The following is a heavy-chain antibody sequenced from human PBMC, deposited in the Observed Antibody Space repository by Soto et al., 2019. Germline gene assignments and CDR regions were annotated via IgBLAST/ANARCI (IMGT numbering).Heavy chain of an antibody. Sequence: GGSLRLSCAASGFTFSSYGMHWVRQAPGKGLEWVAVISYDGSNKYYADSVKGRFTISRDNSKNTLYLQMNSLRAEDTAVYYCAKDLLVVTQPRFDYWGQGTLVTVSS. J-gene: IGHJ4*02. D-gene: IGHD3-22*01. CDR3: AKDLLVVTQPRFDY. CDR1: GFTFSSYG. V-gene: IGHV3-30*18. CDR2: ISYDGSNK.